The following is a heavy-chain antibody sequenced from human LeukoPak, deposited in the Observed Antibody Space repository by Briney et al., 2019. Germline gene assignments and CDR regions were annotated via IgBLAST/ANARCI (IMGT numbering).Heavy chain of an antibody. CDR3: ARGRTQVTTDAFDI. CDR2: IYYSGST. J-gene: IGHJ3*02. CDR1: APSMSSVDYY. V-gene: IGHV4-30-4*01. Sequence: SETLSPTCPVDAPSMSSVDYYCSRTRQPPWKGLEWTGYIYYSGSTYYNPSLKSRVTIAVDTSKNQFSLKLRSVTAARTAVYYCARGRTQVTTDAFDIRGQGTMVTVSS. D-gene: IGHD4-17*01.